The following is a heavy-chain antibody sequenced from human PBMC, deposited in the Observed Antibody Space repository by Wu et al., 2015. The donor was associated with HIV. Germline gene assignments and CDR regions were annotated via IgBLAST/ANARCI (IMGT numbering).Heavy chain of an antibody. Sequence: QVQVVQSGTQMKKSGASLMISCETSGYTFSAHHIHRVRQAPGQGLEWMGWINPDSGATKFAQVFRDRITMTRDTSTNTVNLLLLHAKPNDTATYYCARDWQFQVTFGDFYMDIWGNGTTVIVS. J-gene: IGHJ6*03. CDR2: INPDSGAT. CDR3: ARDWQFQVTFGDFYMDI. D-gene: IGHD3-3*01. V-gene: IGHV1-2*02. CDR1: GYTFSAHH.